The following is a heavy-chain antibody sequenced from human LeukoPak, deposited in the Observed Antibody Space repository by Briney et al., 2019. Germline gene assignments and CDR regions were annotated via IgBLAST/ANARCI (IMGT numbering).Heavy chain of an antibody. J-gene: IGHJ4*02. CDR1: GFTFNNSG. D-gene: IGHD6-13*01. V-gene: IGHV3-30*18. Sequence: TGRSLRLSCAASGFTFNNSGMHWVRQAPGKGLEWVAVISYDGSQRYYADSVKGRSTISRDNSKNTLYLQMISLRAEDTAVYYCAKDRSLRQQLALGAVDYWGQGTLVTVSS. CDR2: ISYDGSQR. CDR3: AKDRSLRQQLALGAVDY.